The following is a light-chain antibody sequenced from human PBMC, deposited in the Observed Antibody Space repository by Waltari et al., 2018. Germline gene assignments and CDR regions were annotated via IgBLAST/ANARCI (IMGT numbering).Light chain of an antibody. V-gene: IGKV1-39*01. J-gene: IGKJ1*01. CDR2: SAS. Sequence: DIQMTQSPSSLSASVGDRVTVTCRTSQSIRGSLSWYQQKTGKAPRLLIYSASSLESGVPSRFSGSGSGTSFTLTIDTLQPEDFATYYCQQSYSFPWTFGQGSKVEIK. CDR1: QSIRGS. CDR3: QQSYSFPWT.